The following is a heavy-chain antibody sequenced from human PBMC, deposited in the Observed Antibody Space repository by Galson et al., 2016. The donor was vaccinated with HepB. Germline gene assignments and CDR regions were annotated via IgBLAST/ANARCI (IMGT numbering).Heavy chain of an antibody. CDR3: ARTYSSGWFPGYWFFDL. J-gene: IGHJ2*01. Sequence: SLRLSCAASGFTCSDHYMSWIRQAPGKGPEWISYISSSALTSDYADSVKGRFTISRDNAKNSLSLQMKSLRAEDTAVYYCARTYSSGWFPGYWFFDLWGRGTLVTVSS. CDR1: GFTCSDHY. D-gene: IGHD6-19*01. CDR2: ISSSALTS. V-gene: IGHV3-11*01.